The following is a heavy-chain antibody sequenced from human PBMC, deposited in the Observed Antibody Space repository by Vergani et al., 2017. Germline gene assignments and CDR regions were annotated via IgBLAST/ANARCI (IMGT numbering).Heavy chain of an antibody. J-gene: IGHJ4*02. Sequence: QVQLQESGPGLVKPSQTLSLTCTVSGGSINSHNYYWSWIRQPAGKGLEWIGRIHTSGSTNYNPSLKSRVTMSEDTSKNQFSRNVTSVTAADTAVYFCARGSCLGGSCYMPLFDYWGQGILVTVSS. V-gene: IGHV4-61*02. D-gene: IGHD2-15*01. CDR2: IHTSGST. CDR1: GGSINSHNYY. CDR3: ARGSCLGGSCYMPLFDY.